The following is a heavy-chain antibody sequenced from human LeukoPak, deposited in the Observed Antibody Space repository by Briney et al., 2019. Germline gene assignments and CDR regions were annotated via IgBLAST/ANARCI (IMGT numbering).Heavy chain of an antibody. D-gene: IGHD1-26*01. CDR3: AKDLSNSGNFRVAYES. CDR1: GFTFSAYA. J-gene: IGHJ4*02. Sequence: GGSLRLSCAASGFTFSAYAMHWVRQTPGRGLEWVAAISASAGSAYYADSVRGRFIISRDNSKKTLFLQLSSLSAEDTAIYYCAKDLSNSGNFRVAYESWGQGTLVTVSS. V-gene: IGHV3-23*01. CDR2: ISASAGSA.